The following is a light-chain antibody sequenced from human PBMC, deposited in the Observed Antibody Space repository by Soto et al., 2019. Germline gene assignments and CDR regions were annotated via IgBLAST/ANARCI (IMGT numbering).Light chain of an antibody. CDR3: QQYGSSHT. J-gene: IGKJ2*01. CDR1: QSVSSSY. CDR2: GAS. Sequence: EIVLTQSPGTLSLSPGETATLSYRASQSVSSSYLAWYQQKPGQAPRLLIYGASTRATGIPDNFSGSGSGTDFTLTISRLEPEDFAVYYCQQYGSSHTFGQGTKLEIK. V-gene: IGKV3-20*01.